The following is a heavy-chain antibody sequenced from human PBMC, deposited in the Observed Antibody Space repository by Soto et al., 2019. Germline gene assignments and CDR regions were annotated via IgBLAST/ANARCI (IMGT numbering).Heavy chain of an antibody. V-gene: IGHV1-69*12. Sequence: QVQLVQSGAEVKKPGSSVKVSCKASGGTFSSYAISWVRQAPGQGLEWMGGIIPIFGTANYAQKFQGRVTIXADASXXTAYMELSSLRSEDTAVYYCAREINLYGDPPWFDPWGQGTLVTVSS. CDR3: AREINLYGDPPWFDP. J-gene: IGHJ5*02. D-gene: IGHD4-17*01. CDR2: IIPIFGTA. CDR1: GGTFSSYA.